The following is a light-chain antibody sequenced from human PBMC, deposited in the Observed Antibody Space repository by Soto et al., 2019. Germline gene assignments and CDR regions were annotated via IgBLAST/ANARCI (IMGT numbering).Light chain of an antibody. J-gene: IGKJ1*01. CDR2: GAS. CDR3: QQYGSSGT. V-gene: IGKV3-20*01. Sequence: EIVLTQSPGTLSLSPGERATLSCRASQSVSSNFLAWYQQKPGQAPRLLIYGASSRATGIPDRFSGSGSGTDFTINIRRLEPEDFAVYYCQQYGSSGTFGQGTKVDIK. CDR1: QSVSSNF.